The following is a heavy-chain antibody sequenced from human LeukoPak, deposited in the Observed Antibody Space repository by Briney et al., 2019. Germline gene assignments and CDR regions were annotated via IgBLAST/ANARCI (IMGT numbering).Heavy chain of an antibody. CDR1: GFTFSSYA. V-gene: IGHV3-23*01. CDR2: ISGSGGST. CDR3: AKEGSYDFWGGYHYYYGMDV. J-gene: IGHJ6*02. Sequence: GGSLRLSCAASGFTFSSYAMSWVRQAPGKGLEWVSAISGSGGSTYYADSVKGRFTISRDNSKNALYLQMNSLRAEDTAVYYCAKEGSYDFWGGYHYYYGMDVWGQGTTVTVSS. D-gene: IGHD3-3*01.